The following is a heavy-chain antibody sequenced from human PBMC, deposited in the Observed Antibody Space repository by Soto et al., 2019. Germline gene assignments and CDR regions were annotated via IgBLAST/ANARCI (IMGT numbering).Heavy chain of an antibody. CDR1: GFTFSSYS. J-gene: IGHJ6*02. Sequence: GGSLRLSCAASGFTFSSYSMNWVRQAPGKGLEWVSYISSSSSTIYYADSVKGRFTISRDNAKNSLYLQMNSLRDEDTAVYYCARPSSSFYYYYGMDVWGQGTTVTVSS. CDR2: ISSSSSTI. D-gene: IGHD6-13*01. CDR3: ARPSSSFYYYYGMDV. V-gene: IGHV3-48*02.